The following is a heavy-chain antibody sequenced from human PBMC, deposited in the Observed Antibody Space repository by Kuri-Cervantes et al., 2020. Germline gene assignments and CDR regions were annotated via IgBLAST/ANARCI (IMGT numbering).Heavy chain of an antibody. V-gene: IGHV3-30-3*01. CDR3: ARRWEL. CDR1: GFTFNNYA. Sequence: GESLKISCAASGFTFNNYATHWVRQAPGKGLEWVAVISYDGSNKYYADSVKGRFTISRDNSKNTLYLQMNSLRAEDTAVYYCARRWELWGQGTLVTVSS. CDR2: ISYDGSNK. J-gene: IGHJ4*02. D-gene: IGHD1-26*01.